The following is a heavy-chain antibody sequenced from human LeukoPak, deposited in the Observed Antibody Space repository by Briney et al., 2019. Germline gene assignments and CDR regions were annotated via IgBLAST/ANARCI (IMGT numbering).Heavy chain of an antibody. V-gene: IGHV1-2*02. CDR2: INPYSGAI. D-gene: IGHD2-2*01. CDR1: GYTFTDYY. J-gene: IGHJ4*02. CDR3: ARDPKSQLPLDY. Sequence: GASVKVSCKASGYTFTDYYVHWVRQAPGQGLEWMGWINPYSGAINYAQKFQGRVTLTRDTSISTAYMELSRLTSGDTAVYYCARDPKSQLPLDYWGQGTLVTVSS.